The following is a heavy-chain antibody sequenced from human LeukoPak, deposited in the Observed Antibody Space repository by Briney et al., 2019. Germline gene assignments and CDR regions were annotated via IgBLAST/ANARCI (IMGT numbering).Heavy chain of an antibody. V-gene: IGHV1-46*01. CDR3: AREGVGPWGSGNNAFDV. CDR1: GHTFTSHY. J-gene: IGHJ3*01. Sequence: SMTVSCNAYGHTFTSHYMRWVRHAPGQGIEWMGLINPSGSTAIYAQKFQGRVTITRDKSTTTAYMELSSLRSEDTAVYYCAREGVGPWGSGNNAFDVWGQGTMVTVSS. D-gene: IGHD3-10*01. CDR2: INPSGSTA.